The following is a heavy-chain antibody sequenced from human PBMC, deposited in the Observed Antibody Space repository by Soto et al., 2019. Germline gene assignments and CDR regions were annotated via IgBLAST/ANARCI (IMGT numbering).Heavy chain of an antibody. CDR1: GGSISSGGYY. D-gene: IGHD3-3*01. J-gene: IGHJ4*02. CDR3: ARTYYDFWSGYLLYYFDY. V-gene: IGHV4-31*03. CDR2: IYYSGST. Sequence: SETLSLTCTVSGGSISSGGYYWSWIRQHPGKGLEWIGYIYYSGSTYYNPPLKSRVTISVDTSKNQFSLKLSSVTAADTAVYYCARTYYDFWSGYLLYYFDYWGQGTLVTVLL.